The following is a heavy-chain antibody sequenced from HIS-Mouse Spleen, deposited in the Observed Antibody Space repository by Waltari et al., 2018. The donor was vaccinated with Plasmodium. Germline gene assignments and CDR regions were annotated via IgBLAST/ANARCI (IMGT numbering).Heavy chain of an antibody. V-gene: IGHV3-21*01. D-gene: IGHD6-13*01. CDR1: GFTFSSYS. CDR3: ARESSSSWYFDY. Sequence: EVQLVESGGGLVKPGGSLRLSCAASGFTFSSYSMNWVRQAPGMVLDGVSSISSSSSYIYYADSVKGRFTISRDNAKNSLYLQMNSLRAEDTAVYYCARESSSSWYFDYWGQGTLVTVSS. CDR2: ISSSSSYI. J-gene: IGHJ4*02.